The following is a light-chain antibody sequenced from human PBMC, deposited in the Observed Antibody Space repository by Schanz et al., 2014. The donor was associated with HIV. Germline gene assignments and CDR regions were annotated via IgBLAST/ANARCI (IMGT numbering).Light chain of an antibody. V-gene: IGLV1-40*01. CDR3: CSYSRSGTPHYV. CDR1: NSNIGAGYD. J-gene: IGLJ1*01. Sequence: SVLTQPPSVSGAPGQRVTISCTGSNSNIGAGYDVHWYQQLPGTAPKVLIYGNSNRPSGVPDRFSGSRSGITASLTISGLQAEDEADYYCCSYSRSGTPHYVFGTGTKLTVL. CDR2: GNS.